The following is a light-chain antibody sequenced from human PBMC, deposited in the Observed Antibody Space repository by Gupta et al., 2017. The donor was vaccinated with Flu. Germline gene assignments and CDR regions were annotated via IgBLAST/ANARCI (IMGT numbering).Light chain of an antibody. Sequence: EIVLTQSPATLSLSPGERATLSCRASQSVSSTLGWYQQRPGQAPRLLMYDASNRATGIPARFSGSGSGTDFTLTISSLEPEDFAVYYCQQGSNWPITFGQGTRLDIK. V-gene: IGKV3-11*01. CDR3: QQGSNWPIT. CDR2: DAS. J-gene: IGKJ5*01. CDR1: QSVSST.